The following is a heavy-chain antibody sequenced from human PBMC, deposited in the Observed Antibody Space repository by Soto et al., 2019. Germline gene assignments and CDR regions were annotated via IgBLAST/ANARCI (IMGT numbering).Heavy chain of an antibody. V-gene: IGHV4-59*01. CDR3: ARDRAAGGNSEWVFDL. CDR2: IYYSGST. D-gene: IGHD6-13*01. Sequence: QVQLQESGPGLVKPSETLSLTCTVSGGSISSYYWSWIRQPPGKGLEWIGYIYYSGSTNYNPSLNSRVTISVDTSKNQFSLKLSAVTAADTAVYYCARDRAAGGNSEWVFDLWGRGTLVTVSS. J-gene: IGHJ2*01. CDR1: GGSISSYY.